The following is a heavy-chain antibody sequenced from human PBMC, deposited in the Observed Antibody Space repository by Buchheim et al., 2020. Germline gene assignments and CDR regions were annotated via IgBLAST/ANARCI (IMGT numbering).Heavy chain of an antibody. J-gene: IGHJ4*02. Sequence: QVQLQESGPGLVKPSQTLSLTCTVSGGSISSGGYYWSWIRQHPGKGLEWLGYIYYSGRTYYNPSLKSRVTTSVDTSQNQFFLKLSSVTAADTAVYSCARDALGSGYFDYWGQGT. D-gene: IGHD3-22*01. CDR3: ARDALGSGYFDY. V-gene: IGHV4-31*03. CDR1: GGSISSGGYY. CDR2: IYYSGRT.